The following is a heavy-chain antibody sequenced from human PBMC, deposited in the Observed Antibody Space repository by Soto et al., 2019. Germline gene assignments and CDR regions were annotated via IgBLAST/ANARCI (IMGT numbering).Heavy chain of an antibody. CDR2: MYSSGSA. J-gene: IGHJ2*01. Sequence: QVQLQESGPGLLKPSETLSLTCAVSGDSISRHYWSWIRQSAGKGLEWIGRMYSSGSANYNPSLASRVTMSVDTAKNHLSLNLGSVTAADTAVYYCARDSEGASPWYFDLWGRGTVVTVSS. CDR3: ARDSEGASPWYFDL. V-gene: IGHV4-4*07. D-gene: IGHD1-26*01. CDR1: GDSISRHY.